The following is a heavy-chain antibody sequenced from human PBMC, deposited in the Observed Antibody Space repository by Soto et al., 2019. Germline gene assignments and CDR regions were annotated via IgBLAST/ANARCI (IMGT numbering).Heavy chain of an antibody. J-gene: IGHJ6*02. D-gene: IGHD6-19*01. V-gene: IGHV3-30*18. CDR1: GFTFSSYG. CDR2: ISYDGRNK. Sequence: QVQLVESGGGVVQPGRSLRLSCAASGFTFSSYGMHWVRQAPGKGLEWVAVISYDGRNKYYADAVKGRFTISRDNSKNTLYLQISSLRAEDTAVYYCVKDGSSGWPYFYDMDVRGQGTTVTLSS. CDR3: VKDGSSGWPYFYDMDV.